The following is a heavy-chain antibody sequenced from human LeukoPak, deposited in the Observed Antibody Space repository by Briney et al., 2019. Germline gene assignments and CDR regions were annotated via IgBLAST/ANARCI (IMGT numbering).Heavy chain of an antibody. J-gene: IGHJ3*02. CDR1: GGSISSGAYY. V-gene: IGHV4-31*03. CDR3: ARDRGGSGWYGTSDAFDI. D-gene: IGHD6-19*01. Sequence: PSQTLSLTCTVSGGSISSGAYYWSWIRQHPGKGLEWSGYIYYSGSTYYNPSLKSRVTISVDTSKNQFPLKLSSVTAADTAVYYCARDRGGSGWYGTSDAFDIWGQGTKVTVSS. CDR2: IYYSGST.